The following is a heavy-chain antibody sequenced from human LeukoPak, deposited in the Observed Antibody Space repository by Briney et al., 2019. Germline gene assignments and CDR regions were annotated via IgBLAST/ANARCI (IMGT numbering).Heavy chain of an antibody. V-gene: IGHV4-39*07. D-gene: IGHD6-19*01. CDR1: GGSISSSSYY. CDR3: ARDTAVAGYCDY. J-gene: IGHJ4*02. CDR2: IYYSGST. Sequence: SETLSLTCTVSGGSISSSSYYWGWIRQPPGKGLEWIGSIYYSGSTYYNPSLKSRVTISVDTSKNQFSLKLSSVTAEDTAVYYCARDTAVAGYCDYWGQGTLVTVSS.